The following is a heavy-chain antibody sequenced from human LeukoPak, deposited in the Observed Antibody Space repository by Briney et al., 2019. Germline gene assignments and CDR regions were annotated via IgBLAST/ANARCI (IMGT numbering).Heavy chain of an antibody. J-gene: IGHJ4*02. CDR3: VTSGCSGATCYFYFDY. CDR2: INYSGTNM. D-gene: IGHD2-15*01. V-gene: IGHV3-21*01. CDR1: GFTFSSYS. Sequence: PGGSLRLSCAASGFTFSSYSMNWFRQAPGKGLEWVSSINYSGTNMYYADSVKGRFTISRDNAKNSLFLQMNSLRPEDTAVYYCVTSGCSGATCYFYFDYWGQGTLVTVSS.